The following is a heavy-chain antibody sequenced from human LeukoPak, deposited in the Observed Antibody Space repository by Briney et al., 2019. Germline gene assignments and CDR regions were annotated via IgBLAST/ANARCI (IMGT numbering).Heavy chain of an antibody. CDR3: ARGKVLRYFDWLLYWYFDL. CDR1: GGPISSYY. Sequence: SETLSLTCTVSGGPISSYYWSWIRQPAGKGLEWIGRIYTSGSTNYNPSLKSRVTMSVDTSKNQFSLKLSSVTAADTAVYYCARGKVLRYFDWLLYWYFDLWGRGTLVTVSS. V-gene: IGHV4-4*07. J-gene: IGHJ2*01. CDR2: IYTSGST. D-gene: IGHD3-9*01.